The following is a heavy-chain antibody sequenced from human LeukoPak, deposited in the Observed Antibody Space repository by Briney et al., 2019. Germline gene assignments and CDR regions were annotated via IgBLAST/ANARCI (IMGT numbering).Heavy chain of an antibody. CDR1: GFTFSSYA. Sequence: PGGPVRLSCAASGFTFSSYAMHWLRQAPGKEREGVAVISYDGSNKYYADSVKGRFTLSRDNSKNTLYLQMNSLRAEDTAVYYWARGREKVAVAGRSFDYWGQGTLVTVSS. CDR3: ARGREKVAVAGRSFDY. V-gene: IGHV3-30-3*01. D-gene: IGHD6-19*01. J-gene: IGHJ4*02. CDR2: ISYDGSNK.